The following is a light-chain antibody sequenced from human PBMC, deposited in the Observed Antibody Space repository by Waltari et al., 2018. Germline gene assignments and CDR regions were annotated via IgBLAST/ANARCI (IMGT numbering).Light chain of an antibody. V-gene: IGLV2-14*03. J-gene: IGLJ1*01. Sequence: QSALTQPASVSGSPGQSITISCTGTSRDIGVFNNVSWYQQHPGKAPKLMIYVVTNRPSGVSDRCSGSKSDYTASLTISGLQAEDEADYYCSSYTTSISYVFGTGTRVTVL. CDR1: SRDIGVFNN. CDR2: VVT. CDR3: SSYTTSISYV.